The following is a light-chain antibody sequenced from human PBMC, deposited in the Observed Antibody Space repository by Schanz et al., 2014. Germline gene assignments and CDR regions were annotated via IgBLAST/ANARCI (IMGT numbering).Light chain of an antibody. CDR1: QSISTY. CDR2: GAS. Sequence: EIVLTQSPGTLSLSPGERATLSCRASQSISTYLAWYRQKPGQAPRLLIYGASSRATGIPDRFSGSGFGTEFTLTISSLQSEDFALYYCQQYYNWASITFGQGTRLEIK. CDR3: QQYYNWASIT. V-gene: IGKV3D-15*01. J-gene: IGKJ5*01.